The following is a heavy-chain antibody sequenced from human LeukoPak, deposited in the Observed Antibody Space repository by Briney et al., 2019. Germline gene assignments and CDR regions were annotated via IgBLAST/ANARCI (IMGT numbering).Heavy chain of an antibody. J-gene: IGHJ4*02. CDR3: ARGKVGYSYFDY. CDR2: ISSSSGYI. Sequence: GGSLRLSCAASGFTFSTYSMNWVRQAPGKGLEWASSISSSSGYIHYADSVKGRFTISRDNAKNSLYLQMNSLRDTDTAVYYCARGKVGYSYFDYWGQGTLVTVSS. V-gene: IGHV3-21*01. CDR1: GFTFSTYS. D-gene: IGHD5-18*01.